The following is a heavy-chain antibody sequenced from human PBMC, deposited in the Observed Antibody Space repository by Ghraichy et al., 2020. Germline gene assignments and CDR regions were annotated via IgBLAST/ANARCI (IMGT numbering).Heavy chain of an antibody. D-gene: IGHD5-18*01. V-gene: IGHV2-70*11. CDR1: GFSLSTSGMC. J-gene: IGHJ5*02. Sequence: SGPTLVKPTQTLTLTCTFSGFSLSTSGMCVSWIRQPPGKALEWLARIDWDDDKYYSTSLKTRLTISKDTSKNQVVLTMTNMDPVDTATYYCARNLDVDTAMVTGAPFDPWGQGTLVTVSS. CDR3: ARNLDVDTAMVTGAPFDP. CDR2: IDWDDDK.